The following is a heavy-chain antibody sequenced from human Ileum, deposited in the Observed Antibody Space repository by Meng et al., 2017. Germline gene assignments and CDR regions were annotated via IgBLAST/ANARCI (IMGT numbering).Heavy chain of an antibody. J-gene: IGHJ4*02. CDR3: ATSNDRDVYYLGH. V-gene: IGHV4-4*01. Sequence: VPRRGAGPRLLKPTGTLSLPCAVSGTWWSWVRQPPGKGLEWIGEIFQSGRTNYNPSLKSRVTISIDKSKSQISLQLSAVTAADTAVYSCATSNDRDVYYLGHWGQGTLVTVSS. CDR1: GTW. CDR2: IFQSGRT. D-gene: IGHD3-22*01.